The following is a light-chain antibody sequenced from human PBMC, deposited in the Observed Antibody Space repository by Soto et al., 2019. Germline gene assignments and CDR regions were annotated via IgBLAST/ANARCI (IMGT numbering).Light chain of an antibody. CDR2: DVN. CDR1: SSDVGSYKY. Sequence: QSALTQPRSVSGSPGQSVTISCTGTSSDVGSYKYVSWYQHHPGEAPKLMIFDVNKRPSGVPDRFSGSNSGNAASLTISGLQPEDEADYFCCSFVDSDTVLFGGGTKVTVL. V-gene: IGLV2-11*01. CDR3: CSFVDSDTVL. J-gene: IGLJ3*02.